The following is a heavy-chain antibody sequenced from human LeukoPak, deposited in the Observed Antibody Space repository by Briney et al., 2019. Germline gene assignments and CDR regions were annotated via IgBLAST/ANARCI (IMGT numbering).Heavy chain of an antibody. V-gene: IGHV1-69*04. CDR3: ARDYDGSGYFGY. CDR1: GGTFSSYA. D-gene: IGHD3-22*01. Sequence: ASVKVSCKASGGTFSSYAISWVRQAPGQGLEWMGRIIPILGIANYAQKFQGRVTITADKSTSTAYMELSSLRSEDTAVYYCARDYDGSGYFGYWGQGTLVTVSS. CDR2: IIPILGIA. J-gene: IGHJ4*02.